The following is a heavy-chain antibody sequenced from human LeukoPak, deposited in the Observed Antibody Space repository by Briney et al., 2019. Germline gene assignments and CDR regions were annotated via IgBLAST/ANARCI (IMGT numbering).Heavy chain of an antibody. J-gene: IGHJ4*02. CDR3: ARGMSGELLFDY. D-gene: IGHD1-26*01. CDR1: GFTFSSYW. V-gene: IGHV3-7*01. CDR2: IKQDGSEK. Sequence: PGGSLRLSCAASGFTFSSYWMSWVRQAPGKGLEWVANIKQDGSEKYYVNSVKGRFTISRDNAKNSLYLQMNSLRAEDTDVYYCARGMSGELLFDYWGQGTLVTVSS.